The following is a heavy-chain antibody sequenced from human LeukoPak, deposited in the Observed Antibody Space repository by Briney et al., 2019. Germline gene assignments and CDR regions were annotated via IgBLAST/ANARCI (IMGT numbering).Heavy chain of an antibody. CDR1: GFSFSSFG. D-gene: IGHD2-21*02. V-gene: IGHV3-66*01. CDR3: ARDGQYCGGDCYSLVAFDI. J-gene: IGHJ3*02. CDR2: TYRGGST. Sequence: RGSLRLSCAVSGFSFSSFGIHWVRQAPGEGLGWVSVTYRGGSTYYAGSVKGRFTISRDKSKDTLYLQMNSRRAEDTAVHYCARDGQYCGGDCYSLVAFDIWGQGTMVTVSS.